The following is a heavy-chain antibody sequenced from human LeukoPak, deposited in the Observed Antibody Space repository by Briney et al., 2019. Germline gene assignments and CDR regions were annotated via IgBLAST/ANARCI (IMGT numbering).Heavy chain of an antibody. CDR1: GGSITSYY. CDR3: ARLASNVSTRYHFDY. V-gene: IGHV4-59*01. D-gene: IGHD3-16*01. J-gene: IGHJ4*02. CDR2: IYYSGNT. Sequence: SETLSLTCSVSGGSITSYYWSWIRQPPGKGLEWIGYIYYSGNTKYNPSLKSRVTISVDTSKNQFSLKLSSITAADTAVYFCARLASNVSTRYHFDYWGQGTPVIVSS.